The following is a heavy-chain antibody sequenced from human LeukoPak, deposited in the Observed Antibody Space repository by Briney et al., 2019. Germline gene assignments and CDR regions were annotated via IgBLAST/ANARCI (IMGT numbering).Heavy chain of an antibody. J-gene: IGHJ3*02. CDR2: INPNSGGT. CDR3: ARVETTTHDAFDI. D-gene: IGHD1-1*01. Sequence: ASVKVSCKASGYTFTGYYMHWVRQAPGQGLEWMGWINPNSGGTNYAQKFQGRVTMTRDTSISTAYMELSRLRSDDTAVYYCARVETTTHDAFDIWGQGTMVTVSS. CDR1: GYTFTGYY. V-gene: IGHV1-2*02.